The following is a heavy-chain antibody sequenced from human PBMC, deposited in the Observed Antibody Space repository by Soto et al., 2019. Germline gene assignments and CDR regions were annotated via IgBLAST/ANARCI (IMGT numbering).Heavy chain of an antibody. V-gene: IGHV3-23*01. CDR3: AKDGDILSGHPEYFQH. Sequence: GGSLRLSCAASGFTFSSYAMSWVRQAPGKGLECVSSISGGGGRTYYADSVKGRFTISRDNSKNTLYLQMNSLRAEDTADYYCAKDGDILSGHPEYFQHWGQGTLVTVSS. D-gene: IGHD3-9*01. J-gene: IGHJ1*01. CDR2: ISGGGGRT. CDR1: GFTFSSYA.